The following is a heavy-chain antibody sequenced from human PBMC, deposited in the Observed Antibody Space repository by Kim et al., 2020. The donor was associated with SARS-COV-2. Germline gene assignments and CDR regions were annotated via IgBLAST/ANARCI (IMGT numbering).Heavy chain of an antibody. J-gene: IGHJ4*02. CDR3: AKRPGPQLYCFDY. V-gene: IGHV3-23*01. Sequence: YADSVKGRFTITRDNSKNTVYLQMNSRRAEDTAVYYCAKRPGPQLYCFDYWGQGALVTVSS. D-gene: IGHD5-18*01.